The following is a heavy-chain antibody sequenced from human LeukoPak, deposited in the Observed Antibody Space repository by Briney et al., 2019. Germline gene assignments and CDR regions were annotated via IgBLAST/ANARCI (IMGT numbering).Heavy chain of an antibody. D-gene: IGHD6-19*01. J-gene: IGHJ5*02. Sequence: GSLRLSCAASGFAFSSFGMNWVRQAPGKGLEWVSCISGSSSYIYYSDSVKGRFTISRDNAKNSLYLQMNSLRAEDTAVYYCVRANGAVAGTFWFDPWGQGTLVTVSS. CDR3: VRANGAVAGTFWFDP. CDR1: GFAFSSFG. V-gene: IGHV3-21*01. CDR2: ISGSSSYI.